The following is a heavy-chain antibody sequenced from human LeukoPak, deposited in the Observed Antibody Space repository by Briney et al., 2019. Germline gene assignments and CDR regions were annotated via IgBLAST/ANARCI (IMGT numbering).Heavy chain of an antibody. V-gene: IGHV3-74*01. CDR2: INSDGSST. D-gene: IGHD1-7*01. Sequence: GGSLRLSCAATGFTFSSYWMHWVRHAPGKGLVWVSRINSDGSSTTSADSVKGRFTISRDNAKNTLDLQMNSLRAEDTAVYYCARDRNWNFLPEFDPWGQGTLVTVSS. CDR3: ARDRNWNFLPEFDP. CDR1: GFTFSSYW. J-gene: IGHJ5*02.